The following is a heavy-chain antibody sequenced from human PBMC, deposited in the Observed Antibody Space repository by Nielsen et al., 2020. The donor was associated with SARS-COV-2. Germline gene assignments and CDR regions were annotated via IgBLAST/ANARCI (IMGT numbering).Heavy chain of an antibody. CDR2: IKQDGSEK. CDR3: ARDSRGDY. CDR1: GFTFSSYG. Sequence: GGSLRLSCAASGFTFSSYGMHWVRQAPGKALEWVANIKQDGSEKYYVDSVKGRFTISRDNAKNSLYLQMNSLRAEDTAVYYCARDSRGDYWGQGTLVTVSS. V-gene: IGHV3-7*01. J-gene: IGHJ4*02. D-gene: IGHD3-10*01.